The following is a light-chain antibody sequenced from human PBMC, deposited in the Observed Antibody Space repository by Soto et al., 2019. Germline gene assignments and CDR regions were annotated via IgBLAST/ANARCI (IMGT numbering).Light chain of an antibody. CDR3: QQADSFPLT. Sequence: EIVLTQSPGTLSLSPGERATLSCRASQSLTNSRLAWYQQKPGQAPKVLIYGGSNRATGIPDRFSGSGSGTDFTLTISSLQPEDSATYYCQQADSFPLTFGGGTKVEIK. CDR2: GGS. J-gene: IGKJ4*01. CDR1: QSLTNSR. V-gene: IGKV3-20*01.